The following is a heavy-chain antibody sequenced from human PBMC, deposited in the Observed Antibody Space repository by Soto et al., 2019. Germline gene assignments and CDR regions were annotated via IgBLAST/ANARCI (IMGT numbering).Heavy chain of an antibody. J-gene: IGHJ6*02. CDR2: IKQDGSEK. Sequence: EVQLVESGGGLVQPGGSLRLSCAASGFTFSSYWMSWVRQAPGKGLEWVANIKQDGSEKYYVDSVKGRFTISRDNAKNSLYLQMNSLRAEDTAVYYCARVGDGSSWTKGVTAQPAYYYYGMDVWGQGTTVTVSS. D-gene: IGHD6-13*01. CDR1: GFTFSSYW. CDR3: ARVGDGSSWTKGVTAQPAYYYYGMDV. V-gene: IGHV3-7*03.